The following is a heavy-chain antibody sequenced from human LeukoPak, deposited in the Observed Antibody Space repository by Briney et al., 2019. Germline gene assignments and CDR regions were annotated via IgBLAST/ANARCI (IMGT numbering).Heavy chain of an antibody. D-gene: IGHD1-7*01. CDR1: GGSFSGYY. J-gene: IGHJ5*02. V-gene: IGHV4-34*01. CDR3: ARGRTSNWFDP. CDR2: INHSGST. Sequence: SETLSLTCAVYGGSFSGYYWSWIRQPPGKGLEWIGEINHSGSTNYNPSLKSRVTISVDTSKNQFSLKLSSVTAADTAVYYCARGRTSNWFDPWGQGTLVTVSS.